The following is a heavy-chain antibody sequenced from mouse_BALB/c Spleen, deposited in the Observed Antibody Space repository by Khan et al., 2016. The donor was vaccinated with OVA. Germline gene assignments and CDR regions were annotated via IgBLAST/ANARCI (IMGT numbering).Heavy chain of an antibody. J-gene: IGHJ3*01. CDR1: GYTFTSYW. Sequence: QVQLQQSGAELVKPGASVKLSCKTSGYTFTSYWIQWVKQRPGQGLGWIGQIFPGTGTTYYNENFKGKATLTLDTSSSTAYMQLSTLTSEDPAVYFCARGYCGNYEFVYWGQGTLVTVSP. V-gene: IGHV1S132*01. CDR3: ARGYCGNYEFVY. D-gene: IGHD1-1*02. CDR2: IFPGTGTT.